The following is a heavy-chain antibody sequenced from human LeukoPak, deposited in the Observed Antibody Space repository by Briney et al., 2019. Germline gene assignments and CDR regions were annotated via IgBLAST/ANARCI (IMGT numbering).Heavy chain of an antibody. CDR3: AKGNFGGYDSSGYFGY. CDR1: GFTFSSYG. V-gene: IGHV3-30*18. CDR2: ISYDGSNK. D-gene: IGHD3-22*01. J-gene: IGHJ4*02. Sequence: GGSLRLSCAASGFTFSSYGMHWVRQAPGKGLEGVAVISYDGSNKYYADSVKGRFTISRDNSKNTLYLQMNSLRAEDTAVYYCAKGNFGGYDSSGYFGYWGQGTLVTVSS.